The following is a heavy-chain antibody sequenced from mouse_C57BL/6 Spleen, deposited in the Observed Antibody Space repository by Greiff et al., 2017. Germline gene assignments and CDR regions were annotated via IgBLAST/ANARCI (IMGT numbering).Heavy chain of an antibody. Sequence: DVKLVESGGGLVKPGGSLKLSCAASGFTFSDYGMHWVRQAPEKGLEWVAYISSGSSTIYYADTVKGRFTISRDNAKNTLFLQMTSLRSEDTAMYYCASYGSSPYAMDYWGQGTSVTVSS. CDR2: ISSGSSTI. D-gene: IGHD1-1*01. CDR1: GFTFSDYG. V-gene: IGHV5-17*01. J-gene: IGHJ4*01. CDR3: ASYGSSPYAMDY.